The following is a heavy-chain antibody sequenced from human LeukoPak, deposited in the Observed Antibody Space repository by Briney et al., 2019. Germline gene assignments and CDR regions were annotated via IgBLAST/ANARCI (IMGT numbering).Heavy chain of an antibody. Sequence: SETLSLTCTVSGGSINYYWTWIRQPPGKGLEWIGYIYYSGTTNYNPSLKSRVTISVDTSKNQFSLKPNSVTAADTAVYYCARGEWSRGAVYFDYWGQGTLVTVSS. D-gene: IGHD3-3*01. CDR2: IYYSGTT. CDR3: ARGEWSRGAVYFDY. J-gene: IGHJ4*02. V-gene: IGHV4-59*08. CDR1: GGSINYY.